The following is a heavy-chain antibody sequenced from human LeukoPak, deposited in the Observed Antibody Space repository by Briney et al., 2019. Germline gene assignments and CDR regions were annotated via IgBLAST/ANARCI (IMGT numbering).Heavy chain of an antibody. Sequence: GRSLRLSCAASGFTFSSYAMHWVRQAPGKGLEWVAVISYDGSNKYYADSVKGRFTISRDNSKNTLYLQMNSLRAEDTAVYYCAKDYDSSGYYSYYFDYWGQGTLVTVSS. D-gene: IGHD3-22*01. J-gene: IGHJ4*02. CDR3: AKDYDSSGYYSYYFDY. V-gene: IGHV3-30-3*01. CDR2: ISYDGSNK. CDR1: GFTFSSYA.